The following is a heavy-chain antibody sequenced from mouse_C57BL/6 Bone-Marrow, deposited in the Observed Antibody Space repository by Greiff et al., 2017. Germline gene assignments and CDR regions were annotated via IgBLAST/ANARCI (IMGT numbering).Heavy chain of an antibody. V-gene: IGHV3-1*01. D-gene: IGHD2-4*01. Sequence: DVKLVESGPGMVKPSQSLSLTCTVTGYSITSGYDWHWIRHFPGNKLEWMGYISYSGSTNYNPSLKSRISITHDTSKNHFFLKLNSVTTEDTATYYCARRHYDYTWFAYWGQGTLVTVSA. J-gene: IGHJ3*01. CDR3: ARRHYDYTWFAY. CDR2: ISYSGST. CDR1: GYSITSGYD.